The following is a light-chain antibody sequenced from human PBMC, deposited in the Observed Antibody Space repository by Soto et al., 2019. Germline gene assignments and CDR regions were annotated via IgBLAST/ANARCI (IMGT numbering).Light chain of an antibody. J-gene: IGKJ5*01. CDR1: QSVSSN. CDR2: GAS. Sequence: EILLRQSPATLSVSRGERATLSCRASQSVSSNLAWYQQKPGQAPRLLIYGASTRATGIPARFSGSGSGTEFTLTISSLQSEDFAVYYCQQYNNWPITFGQGTRLEIK. CDR3: QQYNNWPIT. V-gene: IGKV3-15*01.